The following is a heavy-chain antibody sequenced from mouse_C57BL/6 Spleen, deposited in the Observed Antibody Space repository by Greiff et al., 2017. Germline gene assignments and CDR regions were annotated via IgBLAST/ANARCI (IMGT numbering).Heavy chain of an antibody. V-gene: IGHV14-4*01. CDR3: ARVYYDPSYAMDY. Sequence: EVQLQQSGAELVRPGASVKLSCTASGFNIKDDYMHWVKQRPEQGLEWIGWIYPENGDTEYASQFPGKAPITADTSSNPAYLQLSSLTSEDTAVYYCARVYYDPSYAMDYWGQGTSVTVSA. CDR2: IYPENGDT. CDR1: GFNIKDDY. J-gene: IGHJ4*01. D-gene: IGHD2-4*01.